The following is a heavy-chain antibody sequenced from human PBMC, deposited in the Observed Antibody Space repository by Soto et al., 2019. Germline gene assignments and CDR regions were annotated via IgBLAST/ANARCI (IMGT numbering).Heavy chain of an antibody. D-gene: IGHD1-7*01. Sequence: SQTLSLPCDISGDSVSSNSAAWHWIRQSPSRGLEWLGKTYYRSKWANEYAVSVKSRITFNADTSRNQLSLQLNSVTPEDTAVYYCARGYNWKYDYWGQGTLVTVSS. CDR3: ARGYNWKYDY. V-gene: IGHV6-1*01. J-gene: IGHJ4*02. CDR1: GDSVSSNSAA. CDR2: TYYRSKWAN.